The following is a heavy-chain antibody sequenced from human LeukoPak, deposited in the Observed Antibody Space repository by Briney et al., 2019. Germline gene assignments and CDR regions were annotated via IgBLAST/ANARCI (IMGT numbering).Heavy chain of an antibody. CDR3: ARGSLRYFDV. CDR2: INSDGSST. CDR1: GFTFSSYW. J-gene: IGHJ4*02. Sequence: PGGSLRLPCAASGFTFSSYWMHWVRQAPGKGPVWVSRINSDGSSTSYADSVKGRFTISRDNAKNTLYLQMNSLRAEDTAVYYCARGSLRYFDVWGQGTLVTVSS. V-gene: IGHV3-74*01. D-gene: IGHD3-9*01.